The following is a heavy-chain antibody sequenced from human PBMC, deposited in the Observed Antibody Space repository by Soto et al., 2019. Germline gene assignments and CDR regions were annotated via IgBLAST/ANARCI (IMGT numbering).Heavy chain of an antibody. Sequence: PGGSLRLSCAASGFTVSSNYMSWVRQAPGKGLEWVSVIYSGGSTYYADSVKGRFTISRDNSKNTLYLQMNSLRDEDTAVYYGARDPITMTPFDPWGQGTLVTVSS. CDR1: GFTVSSNY. D-gene: IGHD3-22*01. J-gene: IGHJ5*02. V-gene: IGHV3-53*01. CDR3: ARDPITMTPFDP. CDR2: IYSGGST.